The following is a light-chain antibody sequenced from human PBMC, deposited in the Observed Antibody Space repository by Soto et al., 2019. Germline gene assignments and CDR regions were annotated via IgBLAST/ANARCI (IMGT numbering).Light chain of an antibody. Sequence: QSVLTQPPSASGSPGQSVAIYCNGTSSDVGGYNYVSWYQQHPGKAPKLMIYEVNKRPSGVPDRFSGSKSGNTASLTVSGLQAEDEADYYCSSYAGSSNVFGTGTKLTVL. V-gene: IGLV2-8*01. CDR1: SSDVGGYNY. CDR2: EVN. J-gene: IGLJ1*01. CDR3: SSYAGSSNV.